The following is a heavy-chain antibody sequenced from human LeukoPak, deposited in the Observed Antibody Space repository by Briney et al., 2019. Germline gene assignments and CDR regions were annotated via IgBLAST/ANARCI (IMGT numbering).Heavy chain of an antibody. CDR3: ARDLGGYSYGSHFDY. D-gene: IGHD5-18*01. J-gene: IGHJ4*02. V-gene: IGHV3-30*04. CDR1: GFTFSRYA. CDR2: ISNDGSNK. Sequence: PGGSLRLSCAASGFTFSRYAMHWVRQAPGMGLAWVAVISNDGSNKYYSESVKGRFTISRDNARNSLYLHMNSLRAEDTAVYYCARDLGGYSYGSHFDYWGQGTLVTVSS.